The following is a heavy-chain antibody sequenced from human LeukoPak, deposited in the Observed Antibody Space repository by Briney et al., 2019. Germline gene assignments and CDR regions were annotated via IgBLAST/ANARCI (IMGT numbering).Heavy chain of an antibody. CDR3: TTNSPREYDGMDV. V-gene: IGHV3-23*01. CDR1: GFTFSSYA. D-gene: IGHD4-23*01. J-gene: IGHJ6*02. Sequence: GGSLRLSCAASGFTFSSYAMSWVRQAPGKGLEWVSAISGSGGSTYYADSVKGRFTISRDNSKNTLYLQMNSLKTEDTAVYYCTTNSPREYDGMDVWGQGTTVTVSS. CDR2: ISGSGGST.